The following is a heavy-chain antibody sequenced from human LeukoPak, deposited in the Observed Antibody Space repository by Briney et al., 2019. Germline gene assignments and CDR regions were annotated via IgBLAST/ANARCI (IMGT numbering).Heavy chain of an antibody. CDR1: GDPISSGDYY. J-gene: IGHJ4*02. Sequence: PSETLSLTCTVSGDPISSGDYYWNWIRQPPGKGLEWIGYIYYSGSTYYNPSLKSRVTISVDTSKNQFSLKLSSLTAADTAVYYCARGRYTVGLDYWGQGTLVTVSS. V-gene: IGHV4-30-4*01. CDR3: ARGRYTVGLDY. CDR2: IYYSGST. D-gene: IGHD3-10*01.